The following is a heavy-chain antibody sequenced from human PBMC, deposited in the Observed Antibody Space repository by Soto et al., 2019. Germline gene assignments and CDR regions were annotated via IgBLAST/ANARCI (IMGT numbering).Heavy chain of an antibody. CDR2: IYPGDSDT. D-gene: IGHD3-9*01. Sequence: PGESLKISCKGSGYSFTSYWIGWVRQMPGKGLEWMGIIYPGDSDTRYSPSFQGQVTISADKSISTAYLQWSSLKASDTAMYYCARHASRYYDILTGPYYFDYWGQGTLVTVSS. V-gene: IGHV5-51*01. CDR1: GYSFTSYW. CDR3: ARHASRYYDILTGPYYFDY. J-gene: IGHJ4*02.